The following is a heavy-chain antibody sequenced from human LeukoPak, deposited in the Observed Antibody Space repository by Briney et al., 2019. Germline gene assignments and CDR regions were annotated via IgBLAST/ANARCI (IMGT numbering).Heavy chain of an antibody. CDR1: GFTFSSHW. D-gene: IGHD3-10*01. V-gene: IGHV3-74*01. CDR3: ARGITGMYYYDP. J-gene: IGHJ5*02. Sequence: GGSLRLSCTASGFTFSSHWMHWVRQAPGKGLVWVSRINFDGSSTNYADSVKGRFTISRDNAKDTLCLQINTLRAEDTAVYYCARGITGMYYYDPWGQGTLVTVSS. CDR2: INFDGSST.